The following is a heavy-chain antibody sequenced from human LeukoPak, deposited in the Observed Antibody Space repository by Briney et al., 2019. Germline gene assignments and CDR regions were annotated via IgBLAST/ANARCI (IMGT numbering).Heavy chain of an antibody. J-gene: IGHJ4*02. CDR3: ARGEMALDY. D-gene: IGHD5-24*01. CDR1: GGSISSSSYY. V-gene: IGHV4-39*01. Sequence: SETLSLTCTVSGGSISSSSYYWGWIRQPPGKGLVWIGSIYYSGSTYYNPSLKSRVTISVDTSKNQFSLKLSSVTAADTAVYYCARGEMALDYWGQGTLVTVSS. CDR2: IYYSGST.